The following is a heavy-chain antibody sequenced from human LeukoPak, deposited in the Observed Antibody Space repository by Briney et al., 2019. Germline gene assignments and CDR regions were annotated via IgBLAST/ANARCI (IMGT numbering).Heavy chain of an antibody. CDR1: GFTFSSNW. Sequence: GGSLRLSCAASGFTFSSNWMHWVRHAPGKGLVWVSRINEDGSTTNYADSVKGRSTTFRDSAENTLYLQMNSLRAEDTAVYYCVRDLGGRSGHWGQGTLVTVSS. J-gene: IGHJ4*02. D-gene: IGHD1-26*01. V-gene: IGHV3-74*01. CDR3: VRDLGGRSGH. CDR2: INEDGSTT.